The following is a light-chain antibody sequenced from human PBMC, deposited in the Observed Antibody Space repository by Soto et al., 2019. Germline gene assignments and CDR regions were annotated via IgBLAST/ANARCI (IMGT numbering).Light chain of an antibody. J-gene: IGLJ1*01. Sequence: QSVLTQPASVSGSPGQSITVSCTGASGDVGVYNYVSWYQQHPGKAPKLIIYEVSFRPSGVSNRFSGSKSGNTATLPISGLQAEDEADYYCSSYTSSTTRVLFGTGTKVTVL. CDR3: SSYTSSTTRVL. V-gene: IGLV2-14*01. CDR1: SGDVGVYNY. CDR2: EVS.